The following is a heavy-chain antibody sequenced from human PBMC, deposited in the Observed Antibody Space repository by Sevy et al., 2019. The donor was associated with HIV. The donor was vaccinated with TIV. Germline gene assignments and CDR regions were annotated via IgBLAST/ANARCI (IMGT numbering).Heavy chain of an antibody. J-gene: IGHJ6*02. CDR2: IKRKTDGGTT. CDR1: GFTFSNAW. CDR3: TTGTHTVRKGCGMDV. Sequence: GGSLRLSCAASGFTFSNAWMNWVRQAPGKGLEWVGRIKRKTDGGTTEYAEPVKVRFTISRDDSKNTRYLQMNSLQTADTAVYYCTTGTHTVRKGCGMDVWGQGTTVTVSS. D-gene: IGHD4-4*01. V-gene: IGHV3-15*07.